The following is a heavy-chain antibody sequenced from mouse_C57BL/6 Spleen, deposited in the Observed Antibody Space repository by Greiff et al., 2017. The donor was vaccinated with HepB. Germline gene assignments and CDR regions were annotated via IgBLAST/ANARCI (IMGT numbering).Heavy chain of an antibody. D-gene: IGHD3-3*01. V-gene: IGHV1-81*01. CDR1: GYTFTSYG. J-gene: IGHJ2*01. CDR3: ATRRRDSEY. CDR2: IYPRSGNT. Sequence: QVQLQQSGAELARPGASVKLSCKASGYTFTSYGISWVKQRTGQGLEWIGEIYPRSGNTYYNEKFKGKATLTADKSSSTAYMELRSLTSEDSAVYFCATRRRDSEYWGQGTTLTVSS.